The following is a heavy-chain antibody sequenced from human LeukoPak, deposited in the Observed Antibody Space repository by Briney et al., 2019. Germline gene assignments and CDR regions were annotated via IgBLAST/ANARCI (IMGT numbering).Heavy chain of an antibody. V-gene: IGHV3-48*03. CDR3: ARDQATYYGDYASPTDY. CDR1: GFTFSSYE. J-gene: IGHJ4*02. CDR2: ISSSGSTI. D-gene: IGHD4-17*01. Sequence: GGSLRLSCAASGFTFSSYEMNWVRQAPGKGLEWVSYISSSGSTIYYADSVKGRFTISRDNAKNSLYLQMNSLRAEDTAVYYCARDQATYYGDYASPTDYWGQGTLVTVSS.